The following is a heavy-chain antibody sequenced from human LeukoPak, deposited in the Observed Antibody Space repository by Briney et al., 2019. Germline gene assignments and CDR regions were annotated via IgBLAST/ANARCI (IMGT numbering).Heavy chain of an antibody. CDR1: GFTFSDYY. V-gene: IGHV3-11*01. D-gene: IGHD6-19*01. Sequence: GESLRLSCAVSGFTFSDYYMNWVRQAPGKGLEWVSYISNSGTTIYYADSVKGRFTISRDNAKNSLYLQMNSLTAEDTAIYYCARDGGSGWSLDFWGQGTLVTVSS. CDR3: ARDGGSGWSLDF. CDR2: ISNSGTTI. J-gene: IGHJ4*02.